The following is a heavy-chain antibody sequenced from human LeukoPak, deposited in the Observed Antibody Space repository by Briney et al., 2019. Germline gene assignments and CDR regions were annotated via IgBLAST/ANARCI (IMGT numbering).Heavy chain of an antibody. Sequence: PWGSLRLSCAASGFTFSRYAMSWVRQAPGKGLEWVSAITDSGGSTYYADSVKGRFTISRDNSKNTLYLQMNSLRVEDTAVYYCAKGSAASRPYYFDYWGQGTLVTVSS. CDR2: ITDSGGST. D-gene: IGHD6-25*01. J-gene: IGHJ4*02. CDR1: GFTFSRYA. CDR3: AKGSAASRPYYFDY. V-gene: IGHV3-23*01.